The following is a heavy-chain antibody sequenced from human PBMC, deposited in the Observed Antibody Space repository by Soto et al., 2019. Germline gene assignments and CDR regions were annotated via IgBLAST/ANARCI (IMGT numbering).Heavy chain of an antibody. CDR2: ISGSGAST. CDR3: AKQGAVTGDFDH. D-gene: IGHD4-4*01. CDR1: GFTFGTYA. Sequence: EVRLLESGGGLVQPGGSLRLSCAASGFTFGTYAMNWVRQAPGKGLEWVSGISGSGASTYYADSVKGRVTISSDNSKNTLYLQMNSLKAEDTAVYYCAKQGAVTGDFDHWGQGTLVTVSS. J-gene: IGHJ4*02. V-gene: IGHV3-23*01.